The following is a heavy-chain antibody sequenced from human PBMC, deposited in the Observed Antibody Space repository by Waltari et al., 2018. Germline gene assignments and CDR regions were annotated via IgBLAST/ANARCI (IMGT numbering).Heavy chain of an antibody. J-gene: IGHJ1*01. Sequence: QVQLVQSGAEVKKPGASVKVSCKASGYTFTGYYMHWVRRAPGQGLEWMGRINPNSGGTNYAQKFQGRVTMTRDTSISTAYMELSRLRSDDTAVYYCASPPLYYYGSGSYPKYFQHWGQGTLVTVSS. CDR3: ASPPLYYYGSGSYPKYFQH. CDR2: INPNSGGT. CDR1: GYTFTGYY. D-gene: IGHD3-10*01. V-gene: IGHV1-2*06.